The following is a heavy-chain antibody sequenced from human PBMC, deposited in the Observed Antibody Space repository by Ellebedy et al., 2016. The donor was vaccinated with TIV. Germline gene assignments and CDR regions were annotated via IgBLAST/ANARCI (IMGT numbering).Heavy chain of an antibody. Sequence: GESLKIPCAASGFTFSSYSMNWVRQAPGKGLEWVSYISSSSSTIYYADSVKGRFTISRDNAKNSLYLQMNSLRAEYTAVYYCARPSTVGATLCFDYWGRGTLVTVSS. D-gene: IGHD1-26*01. J-gene: IGHJ4*02. CDR1: GFTFSSYS. V-gene: IGHV3-48*01. CDR2: ISSSSSTI. CDR3: ARPSTVGATLCFDY.